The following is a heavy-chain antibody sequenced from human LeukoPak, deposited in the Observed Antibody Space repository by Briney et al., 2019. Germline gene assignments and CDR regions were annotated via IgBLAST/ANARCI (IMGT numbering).Heavy chain of an antibody. CDR1: GASISTSSHY. D-gene: IGHD3-9*01. CDR3: ANSATAYYFSHFDY. J-gene: IGHJ4*02. CDR2: IYYSGSA. Sequence: SETLSLTCLVSGASISTSSHYWGWSRQPPGKGLEWIGDIYYSGSAYYNPSLKSRVTLSVDTSKNQFSLKLSSVTAADTAVYYCANSATAYYFSHFDYWGQGTLVTASS. V-gene: IGHV4-39*01.